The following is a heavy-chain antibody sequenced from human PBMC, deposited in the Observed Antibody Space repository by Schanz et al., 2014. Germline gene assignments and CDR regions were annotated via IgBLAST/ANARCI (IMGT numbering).Heavy chain of an antibody. V-gene: IGHV3-30*04. CDR3: ANLDGVSISTFS. Sequence: QVQLVESGGGVVQPGTSLRLSCAASGFTFRGHAMHWVRQAPGQGLEKVAVTSTDGTKTYYAASVRGRFTISRDNSKNTVYLQMNSLKPDDAGVYYCANLDGVSISTFSWGPGTLVTVSS. CDR1: GFTFRGHA. D-gene: IGHD3-9*01. J-gene: IGHJ5*02. CDR2: TSTDGTKT.